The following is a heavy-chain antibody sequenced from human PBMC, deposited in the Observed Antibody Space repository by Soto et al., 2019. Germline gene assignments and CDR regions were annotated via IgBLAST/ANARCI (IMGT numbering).Heavy chain of an antibody. CDR2: INQSGGT. D-gene: IGHD2-8*01. Sequence: PSETLSLTCAVYGSSLSGYDWSWIRQPPGKGLEWIGEINQSGGTNYNPSLKSRVSISMDTSKNQFSLRLKSVTAVDTAIYYCARHPYANGFDIWGRGTKVTVSS. CDR1: GSSLSGYD. J-gene: IGHJ3*02. V-gene: IGHV4-34*01. CDR3: ARHPYANGFDI.